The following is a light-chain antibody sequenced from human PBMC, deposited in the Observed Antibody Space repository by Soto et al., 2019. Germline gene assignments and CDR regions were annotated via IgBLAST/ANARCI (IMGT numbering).Light chain of an antibody. J-gene: IGKJ3*01. V-gene: IGKV3-20*01. CDR3: QQYGSSPFT. CDR2: GAS. CDR1: ESVSSSV. Sequence: EIVLTQSPGTLALSPVERATLSCRASESVSSSVLAWYQQKPGLAPRLLIYGASTRATGIPGRFSGGGSGTDFSLTISRLEPEDFAVYFCQQYGSSPFTFGPGTKVDIK.